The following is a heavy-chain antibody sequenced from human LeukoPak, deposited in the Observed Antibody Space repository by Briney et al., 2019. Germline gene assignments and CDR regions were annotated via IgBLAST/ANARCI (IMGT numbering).Heavy chain of an antibody. D-gene: IGHD2-15*01. Sequence: GGSLRLSCAASGFTFSSYWMHWVRQAPGKGLVWVSRIKTDGSRTSYADSVKGRFTISRDNAKNTLYLQMNSLRAEDTAVYYCARESYCSGGSCYSGRAFDIWGQGTMVTVSS. CDR1: GFTFSSYW. CDR2: IKTDGSRT. CDR3: ARESYCSGGSCYSGRAFDI. J-gene: IGHJ3*02. V-gene: IGHV3-74*01.